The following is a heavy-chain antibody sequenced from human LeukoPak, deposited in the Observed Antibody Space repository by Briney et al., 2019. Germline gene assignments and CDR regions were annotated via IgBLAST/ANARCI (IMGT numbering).Heavy chain of an antibody. Sequence: GGSLRLSCAASGFTFSTYEMNWVRQAPGKGLEWVSAISGSGGSTYYADSVKGRFTISRDNSKNTLYLQMNSLRAEDTAVYYCANGESSSWLKGVYYYYGMDVWGQGTTVTVSS. CDR3: ANGESSSWLKGVYYYYGMDV. V-gene: IGHV3-23*01. CDR1: GFTFSTYE. CDR2: ISGSGGST. D-gene: IGHD6-13*01. J-gene: IGHJ6*02.